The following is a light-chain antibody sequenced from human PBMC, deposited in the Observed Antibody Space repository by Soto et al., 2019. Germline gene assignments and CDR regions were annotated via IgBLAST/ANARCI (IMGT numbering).Light chain of an antibody. CDR2: KAS. V-gene: IGKV1-5*03. Sequence: DVKRTQSPSTLSASVGDRVTIACRASQSISNWLAWYQQKPGKAPKLLIYKASSLESGVPSRFSGSGSGTEFTLTISSLQPDDFGTYYCQEYNSYWTFGQGTNVDI. CDR1: QSISNW. CDR3: QEYNSYWT. J-gene: IGKJ1*01.